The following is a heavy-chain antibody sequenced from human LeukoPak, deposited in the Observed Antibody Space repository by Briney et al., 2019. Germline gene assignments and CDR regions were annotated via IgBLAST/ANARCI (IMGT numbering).Heavy chain of an antibody. CDR2: IYPGDSDT. CDR3: ARQLQPKLYYYDSSGYYVNWFDP. Sequence: GESLKISCKGSGYSFTSYWIGWVRQMPGKGLEWMGIIYPGDSDTRYSPSFQGQVTISADKSISTAYLQWSSLKASDTAMCYCARQLQPKLYYYDSSGYYVNWFDPWGQGTLVTVSS. D-gene: IGHD3-22*01. V-gene: IGHV5-51*01. J-gene: IGHJ5*02. CDR1: GYSFTSYW.